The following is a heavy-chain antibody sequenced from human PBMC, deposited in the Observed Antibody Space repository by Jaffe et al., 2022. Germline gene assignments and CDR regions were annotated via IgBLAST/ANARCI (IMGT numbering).Heavy chain of an antibody. Sequence: QVQLVQSGAEVKKPGASVKVSCKASGYTFTSYDINWVRQATGQGLEWMGRMNPNSGNTAYAQKFQGRVTMTRDTSINTAYMELSSLRSEDTAVYYCARGLSPTGSGAWGESRDDYWGQGTLITVSS. D-gene: IGHD3-16*01. CDR1: GYTFTSYD. CDR2: MNPNSGNT. J-gene: IGHJ4*02. V-gene: IGHV1-8*01. CDR3: ARGLSPTGSGAWGESRDDY.